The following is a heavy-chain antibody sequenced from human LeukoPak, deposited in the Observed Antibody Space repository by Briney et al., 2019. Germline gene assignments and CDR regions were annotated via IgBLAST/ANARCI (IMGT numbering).Heavy chain of an antibody. J-gene: IGHJ4*02. Sequence: SVKVSCKASGGTFSSYAISWVRQAPGQGLEWMGGIIPIFGTADYAQKFQGRVAITADESTSTAYMELSSLRSEDTAVYYCASDKRDSSGYSYFDYWGQGTLVTVSS. CDR2: IIPIFGTA. CDR3: ASDKRDSSGYSYFDY. V-gene: IGHV1-69*13. CDR1: GGTFSSYA. D-gene: IGHD3-22*01.